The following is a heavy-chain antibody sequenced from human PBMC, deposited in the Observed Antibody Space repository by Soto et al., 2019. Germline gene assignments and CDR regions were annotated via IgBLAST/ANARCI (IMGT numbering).Heavy chain of an antibody. D-gene: IGHD1-26*01. J-gene: IGHJ4*02. CDR1: GFSFRDYA. CDR3: AKDSHVSGNYQELDY. CDR2: LTPGGETT. Sequence: GGSLRLSCAASGFSFRDYAMTWVRQAPGKGLEWVSALTPGGETTHYIDSVKGRFTISRDNAKNTLYLQMNSLTAADTALYYCAKDSHVSGNYQELDYWGQGTLVTVSS. V-gene: IGHV3-23*01.